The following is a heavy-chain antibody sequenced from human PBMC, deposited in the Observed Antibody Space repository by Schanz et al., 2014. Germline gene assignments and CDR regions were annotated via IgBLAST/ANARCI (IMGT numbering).Heavy chain of an antibody. CDR3: ASKGLTTDAFDI. J-gene: IGHJ3*02. CDR1: GYSINTSDW. D-gene: IGHD2-8*01. Sequence: QVQLQESGPGLVKPSDTLSLTCAVSGYSINTSDWWGWIRQPPGKGLEWIGYIYYSGSTYYNPSLKSRVPMPVDTSKNQFSRKLRSVTAVDTAVYYCASKGLTTDAFDIWGQGTMVTVSS. V-gene: IGHV4-28*07. CDR2: IYYSGST.